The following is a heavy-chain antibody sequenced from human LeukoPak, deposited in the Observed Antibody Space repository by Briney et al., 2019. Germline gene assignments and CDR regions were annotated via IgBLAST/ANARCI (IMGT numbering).Heavy chain of an antibody. D-gene: IGHD5-24*01. CDR1: GFTFSSYA. V-gene: IGHV3-66*01. Sequence: GGSLRLSCAASGFTFSSYAMSWVRQAPGKGLEWVSVIYSGGSTYYADSVKGRFTISRDNSKNTLYLQMNSLRAEDTAVYYCARDQGATTDYWGQGTLVTVSS. CDR2: IYSGGST. J-gene: IGHJ4*02. CDR3: ARDQGATTDY.